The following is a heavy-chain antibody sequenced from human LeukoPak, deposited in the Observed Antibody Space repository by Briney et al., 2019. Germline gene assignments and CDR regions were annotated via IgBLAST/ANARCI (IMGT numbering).Heavy chain of an antibody. J-gene: IGHJ5*02. V-gene: IGHV1-2*02. Sequence: ASVKVSCKASGYTFTGYYMHWVRQAPGQGLEWMGWINPNSGGTDYAQKFQGRVTMTRDTSISTAYMELSSLRSEDTAVYYCAREYSSSGGWFDPWGQGTLVTVSS. D-gene: IGHD6-6*01. CDR2: INPNSGGT. CDR1: GYTFTGYY. CDR3: AREYSSSGGWFDP.